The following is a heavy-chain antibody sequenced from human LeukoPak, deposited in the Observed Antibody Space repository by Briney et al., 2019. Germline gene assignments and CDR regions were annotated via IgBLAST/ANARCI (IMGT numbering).Heavy chain of an antibody. CDR3: ARALRSPGDSGLDY. J-gene: IGHJ4*02. CDR2: INTDGSHR. Sequence: GGSLRLSCAASGFTFSSNYMHWVRQAPGKGLVWVSRINTDGSHRTHADFVKGRFTISRDNAKNTLYLEMNSLRAEDTAVYYCARALRSPGDSGLDYWGQGALVTVSS. V-gene: IGHV3-74*03. CDR1: GFTFSSNY. D-gene: IGHD3-10*01.